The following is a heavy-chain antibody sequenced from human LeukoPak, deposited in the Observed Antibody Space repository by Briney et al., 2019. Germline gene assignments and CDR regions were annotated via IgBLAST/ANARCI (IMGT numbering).Heavy chain of an antibody. CDR1: GYTFTSYG. D-gene: IGHD6-19*01. CDR3: ARDHTSGGYNPNDFDY. CDR2: ISSYNGNT. J-gene: IGHJ4*02. V-gene: IGHV1-18*01. Sequence: ASVKVSCKASGYTFTSYGINWVRQAPGQGLEWMGWISSYNGNTNYAQKFQDRVTMTTYTSTSTAYMELRSLRSDDTAVYYCARDHTSGGYNPNDFDYWGQGTLVTVSS.